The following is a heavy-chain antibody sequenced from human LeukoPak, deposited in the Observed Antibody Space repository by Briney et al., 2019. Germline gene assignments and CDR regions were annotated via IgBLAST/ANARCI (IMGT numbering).Heavy chain of an antibody. V-gene: IGHV5-51*01. CDR1: GYSFTSYW. J-gene: IGHJ6*03. CDR3: AREPRYCSGTNCYRGGYMDV. Sequence: GESLKISCKGSGYSFTSYWIGWVRQMPGKGLEWMGIIYPGDSDTRYSPSFQGQVTISADKSISTAYLQWSSLKASDTAVYYCAREPRYCSGTNCYRGGYMDVWGKGTTVTVSS. D-gene: IGHD2-15*01. CDR2: IYPGDSDT.